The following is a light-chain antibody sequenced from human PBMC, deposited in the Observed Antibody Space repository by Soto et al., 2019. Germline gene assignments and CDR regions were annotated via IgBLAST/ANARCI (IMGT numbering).Light chain of an antibody. CDR2: IAS. Sequence: DIQMTQSPPSLSASVGDRVTITCRASQSISTSLRWYQQKPGKAPDLLIYIASTLHGAVPSRFNRSGSTTDFTLSITNLQPEDVATYHCQQSFSTPYTFDQGTQVEVK. V-gene: IGKV1-39*01. CDR3: QQSFSTPYT. J-gene: IGKJ2*01. CDR1: QSISTS.